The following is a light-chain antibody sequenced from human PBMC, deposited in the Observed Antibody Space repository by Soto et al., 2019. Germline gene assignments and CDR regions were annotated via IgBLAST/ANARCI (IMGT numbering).Light chain of an antibody. J-gene: IGLJ1*01. CDR1: SSDVGGYNY. Sequence: QSALTQPASVSGSPGQSITISCTGSSSDVGGYNYVSWYQHHPGKAPKLIIFEVTNRPSGVSNRFSGSKSGKTASLTISGLQAEDEADYYCSSLATTSTRGVFGTGTKVTVL. CDR3: SSLATTSTRGV. V-gene: IGLV2-14*01. CDR2: EVT.